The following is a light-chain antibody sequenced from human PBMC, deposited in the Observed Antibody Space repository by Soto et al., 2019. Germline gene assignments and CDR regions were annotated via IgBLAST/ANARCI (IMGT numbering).Light chain of an antibody. Sequence: DLQMTQSPSSLSASVGDRVTITCRASQGITSYLNWYQQKPWKAPKLLIYAASSLQSGVPSRFSGGGSGTDFTLTISTVQPEDFATYYCQQSYSTPPTFGGGTKVEIK. CDR2: AAS. CDR1: QGITSY. J-gene: IGKJ4*01. V-gene: IGKV1-39*01. CDR3: QQSYSTPPT.